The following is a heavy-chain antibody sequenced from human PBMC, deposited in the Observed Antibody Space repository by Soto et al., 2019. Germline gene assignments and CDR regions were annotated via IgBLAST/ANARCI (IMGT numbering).Heavy chain of an antibody. CDR3: ARYLRYYDSSGYSPVIDY. D-gene: IGHD3-22*01. V-gene: IGHV4-30-4*01. Sequence: SETLSLTCTVSGGSISSGDYYWSWIRQPPGKGLEWIGYIYYSGSTYYNPSLKSRVTISVDTSKNQFSLKLSSVTAADTAVYYCARYLRYYDSSGYSPVIDYWGQGTLVTSPQ. J-gene: IGHJ4*02. CDR1: GGSISSGDYY. CDR2: IYYSGST.